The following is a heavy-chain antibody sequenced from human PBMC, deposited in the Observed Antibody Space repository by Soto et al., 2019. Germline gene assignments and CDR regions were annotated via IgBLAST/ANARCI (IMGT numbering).Heavy chain of an antibody. CDR2: IYWAWES. V-gene: IGHV2-5*02. D-gene: IGHD1-1*01. Sequence: QITLKEAGPTLVKPTETLTLTCTFSGFSFTTTRMGVAWTRQPPGKALEWLAIIYWAWESRYNPLLRRRLTLTEDTSKNQVVLTMTNMDPKDTATYYCAHRDSTGTTTYFDSWGQGIPVTVAS. J-gene: IGHJ4*02. CDR3: AHRDSTGTTTYFDS. CDR1: GFSFTTTRMG.